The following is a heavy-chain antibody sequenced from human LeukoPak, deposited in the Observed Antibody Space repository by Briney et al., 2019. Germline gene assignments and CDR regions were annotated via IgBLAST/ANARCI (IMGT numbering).Heavy chain of an antibody. CDR3: ARVFGGSGSY. Sequence: GSGGSLRLSCVASGFIFENYGMDWVRQVPGKGLEWVSSINWNGVGTTYAESVEGRFTISRDNAKNTLYLQMNSLRAEDTAVYYCARVFGGSGSYWGQGTLVTVSS. J-gene: IGHJ4*02. V-gene: IGHV3-20*04. CDR1: GFIFENYG. CDR2: INWNGVGT. D-gene: IGHD3-10*01.